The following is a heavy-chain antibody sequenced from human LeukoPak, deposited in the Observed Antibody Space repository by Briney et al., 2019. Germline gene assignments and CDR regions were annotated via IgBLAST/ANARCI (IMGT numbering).Heavy chain of an antibody. J-gene: IGHJ4*02. CDR3: ARAYGSYNYFDY. CDR2: ISGSGGST. CDR1: GFTFSSYG. V-gene: IGHV3-23*01. Sequence: GGSLRLSCAASGFTFSSYGMSWVRQAPGKGLEWVSAISGSGGSTYYADSVKGRFTISRGNSKNTLFLQMNSLRAEDTAVYYCARAYGSYNYFDYWGQGTLVTVSS. D-gene: IGHD3-10*01.